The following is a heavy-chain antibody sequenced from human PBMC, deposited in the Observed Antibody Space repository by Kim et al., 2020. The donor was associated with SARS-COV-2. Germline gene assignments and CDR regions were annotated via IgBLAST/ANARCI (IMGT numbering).Heavy chain of an antibody. D-gene: IGHD2-15*01. J-gene: IGHJ4*02. V-gene: IGHV3-23*01. CDR3: AKEDRWSKAFDY. Sequence: YYADSVTGRFTITRDNSKNTLYLQMNSLRAEDTAVYYCAKEDRWSKAFDYWGQGTLVTVSS.